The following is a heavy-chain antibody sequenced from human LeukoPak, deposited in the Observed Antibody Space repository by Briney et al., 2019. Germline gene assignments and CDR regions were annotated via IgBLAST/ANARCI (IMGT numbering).Heavy chain of an antibody. V-gene: IGHV3-66*02. Sequence: GGSLRLSCAGSGFTVSSNYMSWVRQAPGKGLEWVSVIYSGGSTYYADSVRGRFTISRDNSENRLYLQMNSLRAEDTAVYHCAREYCSSISCSSDDAFDIWGQGTMVTVSS. J-gene: IGHJ3*02. CDR3: AREYCSSISCSSDDAFDI. CDR1: GFTVSSNY. D-gene: IGHD2-2*01. CDR2: IYSGGST.